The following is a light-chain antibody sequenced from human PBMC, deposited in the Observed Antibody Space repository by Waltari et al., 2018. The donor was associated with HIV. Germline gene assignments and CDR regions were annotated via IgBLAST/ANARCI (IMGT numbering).Light chain of an antibody. V-gene: IGLV1-47*01. CDR3: AAWDDSLSGWV. Sequence: QSVLTQPPSASGTPGQRVTIPCSGSSSNIGSNYVYWYQQLPGTAPKLLNYRNNQRPPVVPDRFSGSKSGTSASLAISGLRSEDEADYYCAAWDDSLSGWVFGGGTKLTVL. CDR2: RNN. CDR1: SSNIGSNY. J-gene: IGLJ3*02.